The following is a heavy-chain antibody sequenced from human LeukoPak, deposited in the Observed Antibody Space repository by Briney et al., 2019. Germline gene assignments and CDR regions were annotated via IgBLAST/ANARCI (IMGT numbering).Heavy chain of an antibody. Sequence: SETLSLTCAVYGGSFSGYYWSWIRQPPGKRLEWIGEINHSGSTNYNPSLKSRVTISVDTSKNQFSLKLSSVTAADTAVYYCARGGTMIVSPPTRYFDYWGQGTLVTVSS. CDR3: ARGGTMIVSPPTRYFDY. CDR2: INHSGST. V-gene: IGHV4-34*01. D-gene: IGHD3-22*01. CDR1: GGSFSGYY. J-gene: IGHJ4*02.